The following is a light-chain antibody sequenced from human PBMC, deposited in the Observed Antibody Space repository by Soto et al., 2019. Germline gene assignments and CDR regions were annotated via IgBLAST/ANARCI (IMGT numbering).Light chain of an antibody. CDR1: SSNIGSKT. V-gene: IGLV1-44*01. CDR3: AAWDDSLNACV. Sequence: QSVLTQAPSASGTPGQRVTISCSGSSSNIGSKTVNWYQQLPGMAPKLLIFNNHQRPSGVPDRFSGSKSGTSASLAISGLPSEDEADYYCAAWDDSLNACVFGTGTKLTVL. CDR2: NNH. J-gene: IGLJ1*01.